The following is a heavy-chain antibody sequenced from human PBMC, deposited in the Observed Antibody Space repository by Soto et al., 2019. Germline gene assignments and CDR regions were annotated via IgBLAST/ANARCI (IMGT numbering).Heavy chain of an antibody. CDR2: IKSETDGGTA. CDR1: GFNLSHPW. J-gene: IGHJ4*02. CDR3: TTGIYYDILTGYHNVAY. D-gene: IGHD3-9*01. Sequence: GGSLRLSCVASGFNLSHPWMTWVRQAAGKGLEWVGRIKSETDGGTADYAAPVKGRATISRDDSKNTVYLQMNSLKTEDTAVYYCTTGIYYDILTGYHNVAYWGQGALVTVSS. V-gene: IGHV3-15*01.